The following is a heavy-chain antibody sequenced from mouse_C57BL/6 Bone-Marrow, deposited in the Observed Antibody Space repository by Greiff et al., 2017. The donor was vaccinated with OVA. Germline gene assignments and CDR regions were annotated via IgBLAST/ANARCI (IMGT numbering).Heavy chain of an antibody. D-gene: IGHD2-12*01. Sequence: QVQLQQPGAELVKPGASVKLSCKASGYTFTSYWMHWVKQRPGRGLEWIGRIDPNSGGTKYNEKFKSKATLTVDKPSSTAYMQLSSLTFEDSAVYYCARSLRRGKSGYYAMDYWGQGTSVTVSS. CDR2: IDPNSGGT. CDR1: GYTFTSYW. CDR3: ARSLRRGKSGYYAMDY. J-gene: IGHJ4*01. V-gene: IGHV1-72*01.